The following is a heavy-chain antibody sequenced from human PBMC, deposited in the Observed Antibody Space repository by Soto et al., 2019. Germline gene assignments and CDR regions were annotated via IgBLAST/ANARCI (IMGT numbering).Heavy chain of an antibody. Sequence: RASVKGSFKAARYAFTTDSITWVRQATGQGLEWVGWISTSNGATNYAQKFQGRVTVTTDTSTTTAYMELRSLRSDDTAVYYCARRGNWYFDLWGRGTLVTVSS. CDR1: RYAFTTDS. CDR2: ISTSNGAT. CDR3: ARRGNWYFDL. J-gene: IGHJ2*01. V-gene: IGHV1-18*04.